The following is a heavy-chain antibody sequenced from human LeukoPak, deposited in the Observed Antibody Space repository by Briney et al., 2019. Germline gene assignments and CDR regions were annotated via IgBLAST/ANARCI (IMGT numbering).Heavy chain of an antibody. CDR3: ARHGVFGSSWYGGYFDY. D-gene: IGHD6-13*01. V-gene: IGHV4-34*01. Sequence: SETLSLTCAVYGGSFSGYYWSWIRQPPGKGLEWIGEINHSGSTNYNPSLKNRVTISVDTSKNQFSLKLSSVTAADTAVYYCARHGVFGSSWYGGYFDYWGQGTLVTVSS. CDR2: INHSGST. J-gene: IGHJ4*02. CDR1: GGSFSGYY.